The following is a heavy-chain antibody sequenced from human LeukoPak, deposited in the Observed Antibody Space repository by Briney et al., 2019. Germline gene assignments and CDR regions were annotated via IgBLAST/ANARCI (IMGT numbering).Heavy chain of an antibody. D-gene: IGHD2-21*01. V-gene: IGHV3-23*01. CDR3: CGASFDY. J-gene: IGHJ4*02. CDR2: ISGSGGST. CDR1: GFTFSSYG. Sequence: GGSLRLSCAASGFTFSSYGMSWVRQAPGEGLEWVSAISGSGGSTYYADSVKGRFTISRDNAKNSLYLQMNSLRAEDTAVYYCCGASFDYWGQGTLVTVSS.